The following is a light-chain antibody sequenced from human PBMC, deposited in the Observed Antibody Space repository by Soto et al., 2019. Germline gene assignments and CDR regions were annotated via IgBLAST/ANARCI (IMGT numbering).Light chain of an antibody. CDR3: QQYERLPVT. J-gene: IGKJ5*01. Sequence: VVLTQSPASLSVSPGEAVTLSCRASQIVSNPYLAWYQQRPGQVPRLVVSSTSKRATGIPERFSGGGSGTDFTLTITSLEPEDFAVYYCQQYERLPVTFGQGTRL. CDR2: STS. CDR1: QIVSNPY. V-gene: IGKV3-20*01.